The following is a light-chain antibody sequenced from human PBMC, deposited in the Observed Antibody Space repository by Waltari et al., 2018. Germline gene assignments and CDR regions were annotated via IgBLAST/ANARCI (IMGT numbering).Light chain of an antibody. CDR2: GAS. V-gene: IGKV3-20*01. J-gene: IGKJ4*01. CDR1: QSVFNSY. CDR3: QQYGVPPLT. Sequence: EIVLTQSPGTLSLSPGERATLSCRASQSVFNSYLAWYQQKPGQSPRLLIYGASSRATGIPDRFGGSGSGTDFTLTISRLEPEDFALYYCQQYGVPPLTFGGGTKVEIK.